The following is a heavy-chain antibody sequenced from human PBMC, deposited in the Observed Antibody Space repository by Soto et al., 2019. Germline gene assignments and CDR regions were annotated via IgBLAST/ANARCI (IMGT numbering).Heavy chain of an antibody. CDR2: IIPILGIA. CDR1: GGTFSSYT. D-gene: IGHD3-10*01. V-gene: IGHV1-69*04. CDR3: ARDPPAYYGSGSYYLGWFDP. Sequence: VASVKVSCKASGGTFSSYTISWVRQAPGQGLEWMGRIIPILGIANYAQKFQGRVTITADKSTSTAYMELSSLRSEDTAVYYCARDPPAYYGSGSYYLGWFDPWG. J-gene: IGHJ5*02.